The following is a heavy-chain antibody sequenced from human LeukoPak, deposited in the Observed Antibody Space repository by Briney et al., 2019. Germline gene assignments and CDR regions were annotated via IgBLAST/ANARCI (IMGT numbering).Heavy chain of an antibody. CDR3: ARYKGRYSSGWPFDY. CDR2: ISAYNGNT. J-gene: IGHJ4*02. V-gene: IGHV1-18*01. D-gene: IGHD6-19*01. CDR1: GYSFTSYG. Sequence: ASVKVSCKASGYSFTSYGISWVRQAPGQGLEWMGWISAYNGNTNYARKLQGRVTMTTDTSTSTAYMELRSLRSDDTAVYYCARYKGRYSSGWPFDYWGQGTLVTVSS.